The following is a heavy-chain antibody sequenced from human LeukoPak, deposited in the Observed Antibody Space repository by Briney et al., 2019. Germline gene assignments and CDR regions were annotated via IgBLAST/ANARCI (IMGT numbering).Heavy chain of an antibody. CDR3: AREEGMVRGELRNGVY. V-gene: IGHV4-38-2*02. D-gene: IGHD3-10*01. CDR2: IYHSGTT. Sequence: SETLSLTCTVSGYSISDGFYWDWIRQTPGKGLEWIGSIYHSGTTYYNPSLKSRVTISADTSKNQFSLKLSSVTAADTAVYYCAREEGMVRGELRNGVYWGQGTLVTVSS. CDR1: GYSISDGFY. J-gene: IGHJ4*02.